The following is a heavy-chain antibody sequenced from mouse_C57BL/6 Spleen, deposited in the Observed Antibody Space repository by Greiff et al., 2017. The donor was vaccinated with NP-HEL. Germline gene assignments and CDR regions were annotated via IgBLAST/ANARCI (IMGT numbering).Heavy chain of an antibody. CDR3: SGLRLYYFDY. D-gene: IGHD2-4*01. V-gene: IGHV14-4*01. CDR2: IDPENGDT. Sequence: EVQLQQSGAELVRPGASVKLSCTASGFNIKDDYMHWVKQRPEQGLEWIGWIDPENGDTEYASKFQGKATITADTSSNTAYLQLSSLTSEDTAVYYCSGLRLYYFDYWGQGTTLTVSS. J-gene: IGHJ2*01. CDR1: GFNIKDDY.